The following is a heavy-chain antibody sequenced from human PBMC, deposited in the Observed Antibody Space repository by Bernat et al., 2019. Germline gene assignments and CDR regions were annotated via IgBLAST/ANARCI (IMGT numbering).Heavy chain of an antibody. V-gene: IGHV3-7*03. J-gene: IGHJ4*02. CDR2: IKQDGSEK. D-gene: IGHD5-18*01. CDR1: GFTFSNAW. CDR3: ARSRRYSYGYFDY. Sequence: EVQLVESGGGLVKPGGSLRLSCAASGFTFSNAWMNWVRQAPGKGLEWVANIKQDGSEKYYVDSVKGRFTSSRDNAKNSLYLKMNSLRAEDTAVYYCARSRRYSYGYFDYWGQGTLVTVSS.